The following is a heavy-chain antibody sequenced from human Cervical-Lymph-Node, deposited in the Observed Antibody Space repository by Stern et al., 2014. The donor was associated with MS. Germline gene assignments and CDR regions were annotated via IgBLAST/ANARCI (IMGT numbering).Heavy chain of an antibody. Sequence: EVQLVESGGGLVKPGESLRLSCDASGFTFSHYSINWVRQAPGQGLEWISSISNNSTHTYHADSVEGRFTISRDSAKDSVSLHMVSLRAEDTAVYYCARARVGDYARSPHLDSWGQGTLVTVSS. CDR1: GFTFSHYS. V-gene: IGHV3-21*01. CDR3: ARARVGDYARSPHLDS. CDR2: ISNNSTHT. J-gene: IGHJ4*02. D-gene: IGHD4-17*01.